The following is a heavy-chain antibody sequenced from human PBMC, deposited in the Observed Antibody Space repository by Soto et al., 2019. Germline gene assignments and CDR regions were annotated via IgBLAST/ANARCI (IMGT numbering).Heavy chain of an antibody. CDR3: STRVSSHFDI. V-gene: IGHV1-69*14. CDR1: GGTFSTYA. D-gene: IGHD6-6*01. CDR2: IIPIFGTA. Sequence: QVQLVQSGAEVKKPGSSVKVSCKASGGTFSTYAISWVRQAPGQGLEWMGGIIPIFGTADYAQKFQGRVTSSGDKSTRTAYMGLRRLKSEDTAVYFCSTRVSSHFDIWGQGPMVPVSS. J-gene: IGHJ3*02.